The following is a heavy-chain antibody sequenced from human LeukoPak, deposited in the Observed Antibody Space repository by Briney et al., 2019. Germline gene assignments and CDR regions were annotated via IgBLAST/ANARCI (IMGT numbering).Heavy chain of an antibody. CDR2: ITYDGNNK. Sequence: GGSLRLSCAASGFIFSSYRMHWVRQAPDKGLEWVALITYDGNNKYYADSVKGRFTISRDNSKNTLYLQMNSLRPEDTAVYYCAKDLSDYSYGSPFDSWGHGNPGTLSS. D-gene: IGHD5-18*01. J-gene: IGHJ4*03. CDR1: GFIFSSYR. V-gene: IGHV3-30*18. CDR3: AKDLSDYSYGSPFDS.